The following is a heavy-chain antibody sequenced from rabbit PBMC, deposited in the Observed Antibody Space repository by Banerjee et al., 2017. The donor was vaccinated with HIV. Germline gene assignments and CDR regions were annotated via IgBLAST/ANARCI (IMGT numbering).Heavy chain of an antibody. Sequence: QEQLEESGGDLVKPEGLLTLTCTASGFDFSSSYYVSWVRQAPGKGLEWIGCIYTGSGSTFYASWAKGRFTVSKTSSTTVTLQMTSLTAADTATYFCARSNGYFHLWGQGTLVTVS. J-gene: IGHJ4*01. V-gene: IGHV1S45*01. CDR2: IYTGSGST. CDR3: ARSNGYFHL. CDR1: GFDFSSSYY.